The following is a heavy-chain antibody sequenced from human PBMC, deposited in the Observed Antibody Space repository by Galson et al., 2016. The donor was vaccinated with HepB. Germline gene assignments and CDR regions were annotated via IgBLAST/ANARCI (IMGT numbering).Heavy chain of an antibody. CDR1: GFSFSSFA. V-gene: IGHV3-23*01. D-gene: IGHD4-17*01. CDR3: AKLGGDYAY. Sequence: SLRLSCAASGFSFSSFAMTWVRQAPGERLEWVSAISSGGDNTYYTDSVEGRFTISRDNSRNTVYLQMNSLRAEDTAVYYCAKLGGDYAYWGQGTLVAVSS. CDR2: ISSGGDNT. J-gene: IGHJ4*02.